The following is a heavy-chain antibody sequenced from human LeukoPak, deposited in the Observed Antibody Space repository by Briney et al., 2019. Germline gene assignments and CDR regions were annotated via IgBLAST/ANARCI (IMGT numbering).Heavy chain of an antibody. J-gene: IGHJ5*02. CDR1: GYTFTSYG. CDR3: ARGSFLVGIGWFDP. CDR2: ISAYNGNT. D-gene: IGHD2-21*01. V-gene: IGHV1-18*01. Sequence: ASVKVSCKASGYTFTSYGISWVLQAPGQGLEWMGWISAYNGNTNYAQKLQGRVTMTTDTSTSTAYMELRSLRSDDTAVYYCARGSFLVGIGWFDPWGQGTLVTVSS.